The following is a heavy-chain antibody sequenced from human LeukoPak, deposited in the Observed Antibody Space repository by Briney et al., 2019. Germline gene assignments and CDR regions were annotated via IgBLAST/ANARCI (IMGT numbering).Heavy chain of an antibody. V-gene: IGHV4-38-2*01. CDR1: GYSINSGYY. Sequence: PSETLSLTCVVSGYSINSGYYWGWIRQPPGKGLEWIGSISHSGSTYYNPSLKSRVTISVDTSKNQLSLKLSSVTAADTAVYYCARAGGYSGSYYEFDYWGQGTLVTVSS. CDR2: ISHSGST. CDR3: ARAGGYSGSYYEFDY. J-gene: IGHJ4*02. D-gene: IGHD1-26*01.